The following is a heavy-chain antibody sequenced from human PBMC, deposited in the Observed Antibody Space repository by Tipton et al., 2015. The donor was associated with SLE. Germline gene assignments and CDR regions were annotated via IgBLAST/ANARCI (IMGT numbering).Heavy chain of an antibody. CDR1: GGSISSYY. J-gene: IGHJ4*02. Sequence: TLSLNCTVSGGSISSYYWSWIRQPPGKGLEWIGYIYYSGSTNYNPSLKSRVTISVDTSKNQFSLKLSSVTAADTAVYYCAREREDGSSLWGQGTLVTVSS. CDR3: AREREDGSSL. CDR2: IYYSGST. V-gene: IGHV4-59*01. D-gene: IGHD1-26*01.